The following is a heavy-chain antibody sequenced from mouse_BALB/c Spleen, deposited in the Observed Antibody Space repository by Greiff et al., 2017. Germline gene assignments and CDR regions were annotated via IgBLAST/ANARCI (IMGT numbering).Heavy chain of an antibody. CDR2: ISTYYGDA. CDR1: GYTFTDYA. CDR3: ALTTVVADYYAMDY. D-gene: IGHD1-1*01. V-gene: IGHV1S137*01. J-gene: IGHJ4*01. Sequence: VKLQQSGAELVRPGVSVKISCKGSGYTFTDYAMHWVKQSHAKSLEWIGVISTYYGDASYNQKFKGKATMTVDKSSSTAYMELARLTSEDSAIYYCALTTVVADYYAMDYWGQGTSVTVSS.